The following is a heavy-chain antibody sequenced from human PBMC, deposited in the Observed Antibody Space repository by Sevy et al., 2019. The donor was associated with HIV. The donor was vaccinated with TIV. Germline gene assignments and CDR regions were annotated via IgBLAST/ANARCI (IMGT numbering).Heavy chain of an antibody. D-gene: IGHD6-19*01. V-gene: IGHV3-74*01. J-gene: IGHJ3*02. CDR3: ARWRAVAGSPHAIDI. Sequence: GGSLRLSCAASGFTFSSYWMHWVRQAPGKGLMWVSRINGDGSSTSYADSVKGRFTISRDNAKNTLYLQMNSLRAEDTAVYYCARWRAVAGSPHAIDIWGQGTMVTVSS. CDR2: INGDGSST. CDR1: GFTFSSYW.